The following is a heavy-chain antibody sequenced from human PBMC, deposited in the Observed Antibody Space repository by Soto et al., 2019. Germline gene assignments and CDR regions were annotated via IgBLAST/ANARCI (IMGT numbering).Heavy chain of an antibody. J-gene: IGHJ4*02. CDR3: ARDQVGASSFDY. D-gene: IGHD1-26*01. Sequence: QVQLVQSGAELRKPGSAVKLSCKASGGTFSNSPISWVRQIPGQGPEWMGRIIPSPARTIYSRKFRGRVTLTADKSTHPVYMTLSSLTTEDSGVYYCARDQVGASSFDYWGQGTRVTVSS. CDR1: GGTFSNSP. V-gene: IGHV1-69*08. CDR2: IIPSPART.